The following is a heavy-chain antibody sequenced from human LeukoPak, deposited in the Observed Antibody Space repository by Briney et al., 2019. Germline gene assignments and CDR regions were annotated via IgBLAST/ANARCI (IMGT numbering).Heavy chain of an antibody. CDR2: ISSSSSYI. CDR1: GFTFSSYS. V-gene: IGHV3-21*01. J-gene: IGHJ5*02. Sequence: PGGSLRLSCAASGFTFSSYSMNWVRQAPGKGLEWVSSISSSSSYIYYADSVKGRFTISRDNAKNSLYLQMNSLRGEDTAVYYCARDLMTTVTGNWFDPWGQGTLVTVSS. CDR3: ARDLMTTVTGNWFDP. D-gene: IGHD4-17*01.